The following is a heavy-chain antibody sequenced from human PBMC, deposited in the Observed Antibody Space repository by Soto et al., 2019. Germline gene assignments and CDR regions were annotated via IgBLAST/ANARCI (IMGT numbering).Heavy chain of an antibody. CDR1: GFTFSNYA. CDR3: AKGSSSSRPYYFDY. J-gene: IGHJ4*02. V-gene: IGHV3-23*01. D-gene: IGHD2-2*01. Sequence: GGSLRLSCAASGFTFSNYAMGWVRQAPGKGLEWFSAITGSGGDTYYADSVKGRFTISRDNSHSALFLQMNSLEAADTAVYYCAKGSSSSRPYYFDYWAQGTLVTVSS. CDR2: ITGSGGDT.